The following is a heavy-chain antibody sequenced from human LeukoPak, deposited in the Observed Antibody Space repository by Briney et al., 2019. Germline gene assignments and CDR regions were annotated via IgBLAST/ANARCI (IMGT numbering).Heavy chain of an antibody. CDR3: ARDSYCSSTSCYERGPDY. D-gene: IGHD2-2*01. CDR2: ISAYNGNT. CDR1: GYTFTSYG. J-gene: IGHJ4*02. V-gene: IGHV1-18*01. Sequence: ASVKVSCKASGYTFTSYGISWVRQAPGQGLEWMGWISAYNGNTNYAQKLQGRVTMTTDTSTSTAYMERRSLRSDDTAVYYCARDSYCSSTSCYERGPDYWGQGTLVTVSS.